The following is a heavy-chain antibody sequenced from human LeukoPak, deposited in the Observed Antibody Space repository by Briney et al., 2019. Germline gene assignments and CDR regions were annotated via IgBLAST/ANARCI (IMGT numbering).Heavy chain of an antibody. CDR1: GYSISSGYF. CDR2: INHSGNS. Sequence: PSETLSLTCTVSGYSISSGYFWSWIRQPPGKGLEWIGEINHSGNSNYNPSLKSRVTLLVDTSKNQFSLKLSSVTAADTAVYYCARLSKWLRSRSFDYWGQGTLVTVSS. CDR3: ARLSKWLRSRSFDY. D-gene: IGHD5-12*01. V-gene: IGHV4-38-2*02. J-gene: IGHJ4*02.